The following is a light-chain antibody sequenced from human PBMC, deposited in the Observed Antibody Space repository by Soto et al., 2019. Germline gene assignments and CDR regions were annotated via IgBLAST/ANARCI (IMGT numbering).Light chain of an antibody. CDR2: AAS. Sequence: EIVMTQSPATLSVSPGERATLSCRASQSVSGSYLAWYQQKPGQAPRLLIYAASSRATGIPDRFSGSGSGTEFTLTISSLQSEDFAVYYCQQYYDWPITFGQGTRLEIK. CDR3: QQYYDWPIT. V-gene: IGKV3D-15*01. J-gene: IGKJ5*01. CDR1: QSVSGSY.